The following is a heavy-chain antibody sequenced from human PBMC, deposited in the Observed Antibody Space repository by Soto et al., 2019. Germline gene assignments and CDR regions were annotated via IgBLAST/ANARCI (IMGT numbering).Heavy chain of an antibody. D-gene: IGHD2-21*02. CDR2: INHNGST. CDR3: PRENGGGDCYFSC. Sequence: QVQLQQWGAGLLKPSETLSLTCAVYGGSFSGYYWSWIRQPPGKGLGWIGEINHNGSTNNNPSLMIRVAISVATSMSKFSLNLSSVTAADTAMYYCPRENGGGDCYFSCWGQGTLFTVSS. J-gene: IGHJ4*02. CDR1: GGSFSGYY. V-gene: IGHV4-34*01.